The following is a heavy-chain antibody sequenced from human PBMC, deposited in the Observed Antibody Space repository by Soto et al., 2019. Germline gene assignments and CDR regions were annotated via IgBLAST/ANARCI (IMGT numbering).Heavy chain of an antibody. Sequence: QVQLVESGGGVVQPGTSLRVSCVGSGFTFRSYVIHWVRQAPGKGLEWVALTSYDGRDKYYADSVRGRFTISRDNSRNTLDLPMDSMKLEDTALYYCARWGTTGGLDVWGQGTLVSVSS. D-gene: IGHD3-16*01. CDR1: GFTFRSYV. V-gene: IGHV3-30*19. CDR3: ARWGTTGGLDV. CDR2: TSYDGRDK. J-gene: IGHJ4*02.